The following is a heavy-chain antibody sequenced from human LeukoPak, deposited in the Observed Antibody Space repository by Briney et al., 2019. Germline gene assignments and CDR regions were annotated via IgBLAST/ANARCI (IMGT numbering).Heavy chain of an antibody. CDR2: ISSNGSTI. J-gene: IGHJ5*02. V-gene: IGHV3-48*03. Sequence: PGGSLRLSCAASGFTFSSYEMNWVRQAPGKGLEWVSYISSNGSTIYYADSVKGRFTISRDNAKNSLYLQMNSLRAEDTAVYYCARLVAAAPWGQGTLVTVSS. CDR3: ARLVAAAP. CDR1: GFTFSSYE. D-gene: IGHD6-13*01.